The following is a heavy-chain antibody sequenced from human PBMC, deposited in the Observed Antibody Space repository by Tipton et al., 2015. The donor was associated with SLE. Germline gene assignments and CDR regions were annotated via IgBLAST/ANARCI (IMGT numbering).Heavy chain of an antibody. D-gene: IGHD3-10*01. J-gene: IGHJ4*02. CDR1: GGSISSYY. V-gene: IGHV4-4*07. CDR2: IYTSGST. CDR3: ARGPKTRITMIRAANVFDY. Sequence: TLSLTCTVSGGSISSYYWSWIRQPPGKGLEWIGSIYTSGSTNYNPSLKSRVTMSIDTSNNQFSLKLNSVTAADTAVYYCARGPKTRITMIRAANVFDYWGQGTLVTVSS.